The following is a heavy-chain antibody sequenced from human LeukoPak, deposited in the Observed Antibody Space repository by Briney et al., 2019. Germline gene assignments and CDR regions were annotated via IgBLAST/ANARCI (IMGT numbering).Heavy chain of an antibody. CDR2: ISGDGVST. J-gene: IGHJ4*02. CDR1: GLPIGDFA. V-gene: IGHV3-43*02. Sequence: GGSLRLSCVASGLPIGDFAMHWVRQAAGEGLEWVSLISGDGVSTFYADSVKGRFSISRDNSKNSLSLEMNSLRTEDTAMYYCARESGKFDYWGQGTLVAVSS. CDR3: ARESGKFDY.